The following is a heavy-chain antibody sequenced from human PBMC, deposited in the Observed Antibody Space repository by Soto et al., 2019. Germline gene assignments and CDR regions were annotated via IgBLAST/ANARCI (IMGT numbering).Heavy chain of an antibody. Sequence: GASVKVSCKTSGYTFSNYGITWVRQAPGQPLEWPGWISLYSDGTNYAQKFQGRVSVTTDTSTTTAYMELRSLRSDDTAVYYCARVVPGAEAWFGPWGQGTLVTVSS. CDR1: GYTFSNYG. D-gene: IGHD2-2*01. V-gene: IGHV1-18*01. J-gene: IGHJ5*02. CDR3: ARVVPGAEAWFGP. CDR2: ISLYSDGT.